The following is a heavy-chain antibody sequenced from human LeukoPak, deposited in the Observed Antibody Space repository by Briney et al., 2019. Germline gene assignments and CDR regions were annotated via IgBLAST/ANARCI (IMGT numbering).Heavy chain of an antibody. CDR2: ISYDGSNK. CDR1: GFTFSSYP. D-gene: IGHD6-19*01. V-gene: IGHV3-30-3*01. CDR3: ASRIVVAGSWGPFDY. Sequence: GSLRLSCVASGFTFSSYPMYWVRQAPGKGLEWVAVISYDGSNKYYVDSVKGRFTISRDNSKNTLYLQMNSLRAEDTAVYFCASRIVVAGSWGPFDYWGQGALVTVSS. J-gene: IGHJ4*02.